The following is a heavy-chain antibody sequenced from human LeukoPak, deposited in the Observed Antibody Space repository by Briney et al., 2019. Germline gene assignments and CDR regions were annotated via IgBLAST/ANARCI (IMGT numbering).Heavy chain of an antibody. CDR1: GDSIISYF. CDR3: ARDSHSVDTATPRGFDP. Sequence: TSETLSLTCTVSGDSIISYFWSWIRQPPGKGLEWIGYFHDSGSANYNPSLKSRITMSVDTSKNQFSLKLRSVTAADTAVYYCARDSHSVDTATPRGFDPWGQGTLVTVSS. D-gene: IGHD2-15*01. V-gene: IGHV4-59*01. J-gene: IGHJ5*02. CDR2: FHDSGSA.